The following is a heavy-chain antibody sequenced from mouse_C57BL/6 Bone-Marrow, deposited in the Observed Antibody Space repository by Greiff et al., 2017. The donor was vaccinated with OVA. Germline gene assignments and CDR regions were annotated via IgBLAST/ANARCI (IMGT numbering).Heavy chain of an antibody. Sequence: EVQLQQSGPVLVKPGASVKMSCKASGYTFTDYYMNWVKQSHGKSLEWIGVINPYNGGTSYNQKFKGKATLTVDKSSSTAYMELNSLTSEDSAVYCCARDGYYFSYWGQGTLVTVAA. J-gene: IGHJ3*01. V-gene: IGHV1-19*01. D-gene: IGHD2-3*01. CDR3: ARDGYYFSY. CDR2: INPYNGGT. CDR1: GYTFTDYY.